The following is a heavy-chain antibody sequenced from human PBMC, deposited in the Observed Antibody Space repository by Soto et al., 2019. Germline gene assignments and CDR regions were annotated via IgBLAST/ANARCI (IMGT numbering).Heavy chain of an antibody. CDR1: GFTFSTYG. V-gene: IGHV3-30*18. CDR3: AKGAVQDLRSGYYTLFYY. D-gene: IGHD3-3*01. Sequence: QVQLVESGGGVVQPGRSLRLSCAASGFTFSTYGMHWVRQAPGKGLEWVAVISYDAKHKYYADSLKGRFTISRDNSKNTLYLQMNSLRAEDTAVYYCAKGAVQDLRSGYYTLFYYWGQGTLVTVSS. J-gene: IGHJ4*02. CDR2: ISYDAKHK.